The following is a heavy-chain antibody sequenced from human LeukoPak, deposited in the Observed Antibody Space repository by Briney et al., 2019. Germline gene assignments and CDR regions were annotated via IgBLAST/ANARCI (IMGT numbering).Heavy chain of an antibody. CDR3: AKTRGRYFYGMDV. D-gene: IGHD5-24*01. CDR1: GFTFGDFA. CDR2: ISYSSDNI. Sequence: GRFLRLSCAASGFTFGDFAMHWVRQVPGKGPEWVSGISYSSDNIAYADSVKGRFTISRDNAKNSLYLQMNSLRVEDTALYYCAKTRGRYFYGMDVWGQGTTVTVSS. J-gene: IGHJ6*02. V-gene: IGHV3-9*01.